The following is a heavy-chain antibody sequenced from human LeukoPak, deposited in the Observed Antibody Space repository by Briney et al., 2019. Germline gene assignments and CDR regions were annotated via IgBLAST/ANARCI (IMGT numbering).Heavy chain of an antibody. Sequence: SETLSLTCTVSGASISSLFWSWIRQPPGKGLEWVGYIFYTGNTKFNPSLKSRVTISLDTSKKQFSLRLSSVTAAGTAAYYCARGGQYDDFDYWGQGTLVTVSS. CDR2: IFYTGNT. D-gene: IGHD3-16*01. V-gene: IGHV4-59*11. J-gene: IGHJ4*02. CDR1: GASISSLF. CDR3: ARGGQYDDFDY.